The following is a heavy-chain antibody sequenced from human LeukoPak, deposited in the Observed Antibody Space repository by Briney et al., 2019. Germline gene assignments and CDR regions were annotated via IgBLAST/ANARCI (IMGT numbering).Heavy chain of an antibody. CDR2: IIPIFGTA. J-gene: IGHJ3*02. CDR3: ARMLGSIAARPLDLPTDAFDI. V-gene: IGHV1-69*13. D-gene: IGHD6-6*01. CDR1: GGTFSSYA. Sequence: SVKVSCKASGGTFSSYAISWVRQAPGQGLEWMGGIIPIFGTANYAQKFQGRVTITADESTSTAYMELSSLRSEDTAVYYCARMLGSIAARPLDLPTDAFDIWGQGTMVTVSS.